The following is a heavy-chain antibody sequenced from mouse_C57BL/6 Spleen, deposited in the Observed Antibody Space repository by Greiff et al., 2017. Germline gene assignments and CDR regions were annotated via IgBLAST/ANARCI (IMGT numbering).Heavy chain of an antibody. CDR1: GYTFTTYP. Sequence: QVQLQQSGAELVKPGASVKMSCKASGYTFTTYPIEWMQQNHGKSLEWIGNFHPYNDDTKYNEKFQGKATLTVEKSSSTVYLELSRLTSDDSAVYYCARRTDGGGYFDYWGQGTTLTVSS. V-gene: IGHV1-47*01. CDR3: ARRTDGGGYFDY. J-gene: IGHJ2*01. CDR2: FHPYNDDT.